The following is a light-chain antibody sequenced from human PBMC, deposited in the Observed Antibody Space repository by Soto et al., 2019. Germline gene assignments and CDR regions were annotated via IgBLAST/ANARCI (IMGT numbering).Light chain of an antibody. CDR3: GTWDSSLSAEDLV. CDR2: DND. Sequence: QSVLTQPPSVSAAPGQRVTISCSGSSSNIGNNYVSWYQQLPGTAPKLLIYDNDKRPSGIPDRFSGSKSGTSATLGITGLQTGDEGDYYCGTWDSSLSAEDLVFGGGTKL. J-gene: IGLJ2*01. CDR1: SSNIGNNY. V-gene: IGLV1-51*01.